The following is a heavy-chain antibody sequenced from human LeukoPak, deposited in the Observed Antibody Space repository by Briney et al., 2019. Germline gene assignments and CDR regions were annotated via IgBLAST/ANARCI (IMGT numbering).Heavy chain of an antibody. CDR1: GGTFSSYA. CDR3: ARGVIAVAAPFDY. D-gene: IGHD6-19*01. Sequence: SVKVSCKASGGTFSSYAISWVRQAPGQGLEWMGRIIPILGIANYAQKFQGRVTITAGKSTSTAYMELSSLRSEDTAVYYCARGVIAVAAPFDYWGQGTLVTVSS. CDR2: IIPILGIA. V-gene: IGHV1-69*04. J-gene: IGHJ4*02.